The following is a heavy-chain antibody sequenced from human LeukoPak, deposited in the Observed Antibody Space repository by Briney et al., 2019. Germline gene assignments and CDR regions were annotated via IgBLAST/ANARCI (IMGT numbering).Heavy chain of an antibody. V-gene: IGHV3-33*01. CDR1: GFTFSDHG. CDR2: IWYNGSKK. J-gene: IGHJ4*02. D-gene: IGHD3-10*01. CDR3: ARDPYGSGDGYFDY. Sequence: ARSLRLSCAASGFTFSDHGMHWVRQAPGKGLEWVAIIWYNGSKKDYAESVKGRFTISRDNSKNTLYLQMSSLRAEDTAVYYCARDPYGSGDGYFDYWGQGTLVTVSS.